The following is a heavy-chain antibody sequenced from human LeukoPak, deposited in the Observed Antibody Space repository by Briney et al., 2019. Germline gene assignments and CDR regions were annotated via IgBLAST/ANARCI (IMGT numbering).Heavy chain of an antibody. CDR3: ARVREYSSARWFDP. CDR1: GFTFDDYG. D-gene: IGHD6-6*01. CDR2: INWNGGST. Sequence: GGSLRLSSAASGFTFDDYGMSWVRQARAKGLEWVSGINWNGGSTGYADSVKDRFTISRDNAKNSLYLQMNSLRAEDTALYHCARVREYSSARWFDPWGQGTLVTVSS. V-gene: IGHV3-20*01. J-gene: IGHJ5*02.